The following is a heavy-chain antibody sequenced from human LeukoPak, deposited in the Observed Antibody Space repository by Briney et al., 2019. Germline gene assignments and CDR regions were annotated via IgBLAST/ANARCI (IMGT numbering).Heavy chain of an antibody. CDR2: IKEDGSAE. CDR3: ARDRGRLQFDF. Sequence: GGSLRLSCAASGFTFSNYAMSWVRQAPGKGLEWVAIIKEDGSAERYVDSVKGRFTISRDNAKNSLFLQMNSLKAEDTAVYFCARDRGRLQFDFWGQGNLVTVSS. J-gene: IGHJ4*02. D-gene: IGHD5-24*01. V-gene: IGHV3-7*05. CDR1: GFTFSNYA.